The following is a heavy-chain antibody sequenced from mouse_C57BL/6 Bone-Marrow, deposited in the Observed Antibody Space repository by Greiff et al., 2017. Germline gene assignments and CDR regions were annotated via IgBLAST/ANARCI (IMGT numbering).Heavy chain of an antibody. CDR1: GFTFTDYY. CDR2: IRNKANGYTT. CDR3: ARSLTTVVAPYAMDY. J-gene: IGHJ4*01. D-gene: IGHD1-1*01. Sequence: EVHLVESGGGLVQPGGSLSLSCAASGFTFTDYYMSWVRQPPGKALEWLGFIRNKANGYTTEYSASVKGRFTISRDNSQSILYLQMNALRAEDSATYYCARSLTTVVAPYAMDYWGQGTSVTVSS. V-gene: IGHV7-3*01.